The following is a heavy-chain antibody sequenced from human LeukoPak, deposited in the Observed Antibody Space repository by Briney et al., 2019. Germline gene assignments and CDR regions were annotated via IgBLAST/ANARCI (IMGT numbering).Heavy chain of an antibody. J-gene: IGHJ3*02. V-gene: IGHV4-59*12. CDR3: ARDWRGLLWFGEFDAFDI. Sequence: SETLSLTCTVSGGSISSYYWSWIRQPPGKGLEWIGYIYYSGSTNYNPSLKSRVTISVDTSKNQFSLKLSSVTAADTAVYYCARDWRGLLWFGEFDAFDIWGQGTMVTVSS. CDR1: GGSISSYY. D-gene: IGHD3-10*01. CDR2: IYYSGST.